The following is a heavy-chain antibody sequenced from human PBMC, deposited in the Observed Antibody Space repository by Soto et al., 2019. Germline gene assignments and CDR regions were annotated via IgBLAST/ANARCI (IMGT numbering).Heavy chain of an antibody. V-gene: IGHV4-59*01. CDR2: VSYNGNT. Sequence: SETLSLTCTVSGGSITPYYWSWTRQPPGEGLEWIGYVSYNGNTDYNPSLKSRVSISVDTSKNEFSLKLNSLTAADAAIYFCARQQYTVVTAFDVWGRGAMVTVSS. J-gene: IGHJ3*01. D-gene: IGHD2-15*01. CDR3: ARQQYTVVTAFDV. CDR1: GGSITPYY.